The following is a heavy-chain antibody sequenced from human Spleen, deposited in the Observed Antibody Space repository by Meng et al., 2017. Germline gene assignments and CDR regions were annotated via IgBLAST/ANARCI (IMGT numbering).Heavy chain of an antibody. CDR3: ASHGGSYYVGY. CDR1: GGSISTSGYY. V-gene: IGHV4-39*01. D-gene: IGHD1-26*01. CDR2: IGHSGIT. Sequence: QPQLQESGPGLVKPSEALSLTCSVSGGSISTSGYYWGWIRQPPGKGLEWIGSIGHSGITYYTPSLKSRVTVSIDTSKNQFSLKLSSVTAADTAVYYCASHGGSYYVGYWGQGTLVTVSS. J-gene: IGHJ4*02.